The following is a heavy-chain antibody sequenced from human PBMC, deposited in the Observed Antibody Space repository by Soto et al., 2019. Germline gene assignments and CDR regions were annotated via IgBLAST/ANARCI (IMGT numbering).Heavy chain of an antibody. J-gene: IGHJ4*02. CDR3: ARSIGAPYAYLDY. CDR2: INAYNDNT. CDR1: GYTFTGYG. V-gene: IGHV1-18*01. Sequence: QVQLVQSGAEVKRPGASVKVSCKASGYTFTGYGITWVRQAPGQGLEWMGRINAYNDNTDYAQKFQGRVTLTTDTSTRTAYMELRSLRSDDTAVYYCARSIGAPYAYLDYWGQGTLVTVSS. D-gene: IGHD1-26*01.